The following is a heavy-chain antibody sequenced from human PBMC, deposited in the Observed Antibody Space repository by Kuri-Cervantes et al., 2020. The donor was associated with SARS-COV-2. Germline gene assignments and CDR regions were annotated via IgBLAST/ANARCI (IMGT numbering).Heavy chain of an antibody. CDR2: ISSSSSYI. D-gene: IGHD3-16*02. J-gene: IGHJ6*03. CDR3: AREVFFSDARRRDDYIWGSYRTPYMDV. Sequence: GGSLRLSCAASGFTFSSYSMNWVRQAPGKGLEWVSSISSSSSYIYYADSVKGRFTISRDNAKNSLYLQMNSLRDEDTAVYYCAREVFFSDARRRDDYIWGSYRTPYMDVWGKGTTVTVSS. V-gene: IGHV3-21*01. CDR1: GFTFSSYS.